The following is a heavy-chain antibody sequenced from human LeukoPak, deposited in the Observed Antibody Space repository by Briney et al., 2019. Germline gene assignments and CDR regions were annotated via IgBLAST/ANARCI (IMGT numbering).Heavy chain of an antibody. CDR3: AKDYGYSSSWYDY. D-gene: IGHD6-13*01. J-gene: IGHJ4*02. CDR1: GFTFSDYS. Sequence: HPGGSLRLSCAASGFTFSDYSMNWVRQAPGKGPEWLSYISSSSSAIYFADSVKGRFTISRDNAKKTLYLQMNSLRPEDTALYYCAKDYGYSSSWYDYWGQGTLVTVSS. V-gene: IGHV3-48*04. CDR2: ISSSSSAI.